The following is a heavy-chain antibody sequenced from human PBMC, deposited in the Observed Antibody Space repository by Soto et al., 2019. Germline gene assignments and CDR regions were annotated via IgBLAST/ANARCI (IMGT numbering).Heavy chain of an antibody. CDR3: AKASGWFGEFDY. CDR2: ISGSGGST. CDR1: GFTFSSYA. V-gene: IGHV3-23*01. D-gene: IGHD3-10*01. Sequence: EVQLLESGGGLVQPGGSLRLSCAASGFTFSSYAMSWVRQAPGKGLEWVSAISGSGGSTYYADSVKGRVTISRDNSKNTLYRHMNSLGAEDTAVYYCAKASGWFGEFDYWGQGTLVTVSS. J-gene: IGHJ4*02.